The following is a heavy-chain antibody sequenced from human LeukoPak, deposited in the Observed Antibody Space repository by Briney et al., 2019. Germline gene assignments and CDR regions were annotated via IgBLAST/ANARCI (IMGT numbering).Heavy chain of an antibody. CDR3: ARDLVGGIWSAGF. CDR2: INPNSGET. CDR1: GFTFTGYY. Sequence: ASVKVSCKTSGFTFTGYYVHWIRQAPGQGLEWMGRINPNSGETIYTERFQGRVTMTRDTSISTAYMELCSLRSDDTAVYYCARDLVGGIWSAGFWGQGSLVTVSS. J-gene: IGHJ4*02. V-gene: IGHV1-2*06. D-gene: IGHD3-3*01.